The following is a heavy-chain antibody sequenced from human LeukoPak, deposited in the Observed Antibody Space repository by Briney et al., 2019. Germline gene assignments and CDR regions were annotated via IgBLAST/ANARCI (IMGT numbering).Heavy chain of an antibody. J-gene: IGHJ4*02. CDR2: ISPSGDIT. CDR3: AKDDAWLRYAC. CDR1: GFIFSRYG. V-gene: IGHV3-23*01. Sequence: GGTLRLSCAASGFIFSRYGMSWVRQAPGKGLEWVSGISPSGDITYYADSVKGRFTASRDNFKNTLYLQMNSLRTEDTAVYFCAKDDAWLRYACWGPGTLVTVSS. D-gene: IGHD5-12*01.